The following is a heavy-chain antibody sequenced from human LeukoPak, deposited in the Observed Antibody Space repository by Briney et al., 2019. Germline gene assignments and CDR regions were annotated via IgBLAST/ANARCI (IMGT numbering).Heavy chain of an antibody. CDR2: MSYDGSNQ. CDR1: GFTFSSYG. CDR3: AKDYPRDCIGDCGPFDS. D-gene: IGHD2-21*02. V-gene: IGHV3-30*18. J-gene: IGHJ4*02. Sequence: PGGSLRLSCAASGFTFSSYGMYWVRQAPGKGLECVALMSYDGSNQYYSESVKGRFTISRDNSKNTLYLQMNSLRAEDTAVYYCAKDYPRDCIGDCGPFDSWGQGTRVTVSS.